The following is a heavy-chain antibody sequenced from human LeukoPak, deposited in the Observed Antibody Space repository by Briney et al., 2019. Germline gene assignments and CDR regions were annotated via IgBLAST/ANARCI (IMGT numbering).Heavy chain of an antibody. J-gene: IGHJ4*02. CDR2: IYSGSST. CDR1: GFTVSSNF. Sequence: GGSLRLSCAASGFTVSSNFMNWVRQAPGRGLEWVSVIYSGSSTSYADSVKGRFTISRDNSKNTLFLQMNSLRIDDTAVYYCAREGYSSGSRTGIDYWGQGTLVTVSS. V-gene: IGHV3-66*02. CDR3: AREGYSSGSRTGIDY. D-gene: IGHD5-18*01.